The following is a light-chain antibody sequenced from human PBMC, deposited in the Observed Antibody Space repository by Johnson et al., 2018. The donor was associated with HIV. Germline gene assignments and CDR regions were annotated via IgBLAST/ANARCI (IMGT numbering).Light chain of an antibody. CDR3: GAWESSLNTYV. CDR1: SSNIENYF. J-gene: IGLJ1*01. Sequence: QSVLTQPPSVSAAPGQRVNISCSGNSSNIENYFVSWYQQLPGAAPRLLIYENNKRPSGIPDRFSGSKSGTSASLGITGLQTGDEADYYCGAWESSLNTYVFGTGTKVTVL. V-gene: IGLV1-51*02. CDR2: ENN.